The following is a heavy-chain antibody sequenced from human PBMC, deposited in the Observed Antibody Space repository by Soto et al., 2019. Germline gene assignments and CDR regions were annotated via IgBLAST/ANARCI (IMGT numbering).Heavy chain of an antibody. V-gene: IGHV3-20*04. D-gene: IGHD3-16*01. CDR3: ARGGMGALAYYYYGMDV. CDR2: INWNGGST. CDR1: GFTFDEYG. Sequence: GGSLRLSCAASGFTFDEYGMSWVRQAPGKGLEWVSGINWNGGSTGYADSVKGRFTISRDNAKNSLYLQMNSLRAEDTALYYCARGGMGALAYYYYGMDVWGQGTTVTVSS. J-gene: IGHJ6*02.